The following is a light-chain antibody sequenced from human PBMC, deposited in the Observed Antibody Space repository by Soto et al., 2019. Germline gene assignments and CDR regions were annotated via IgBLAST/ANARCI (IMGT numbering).Light chain of an antibody. Sequence: FLTQSPATLSLSPVEIATLSFRASQSIHTSLAWYQQKSGKPPRLVIYDSTLRANGVPDRFGGSRSGTEFTLTIKRLEPEDFAVYYCQKSNVWPQINFGKGKRLEIK. CDR1: QSIHTS. CDR3: QKSNVWPQIN. V-gene: IGKV3-11*01. J-gene: IGKJ5*01. CDR2: DST.